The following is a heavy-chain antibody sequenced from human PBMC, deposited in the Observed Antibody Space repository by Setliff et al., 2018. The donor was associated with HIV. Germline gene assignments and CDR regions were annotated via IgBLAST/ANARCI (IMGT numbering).Heavy chain of an antibody. V-gene: IGHV1-69*13. D-gene: IGHD2-15*01. J-gene: IGHJ4*02. CDR3: ARDLIRITPHGDLPF. Sequence: GASVKVSCKASGGTFSLYAINWVRQAPGQGLEWMGGIIPIFNTANYAQKFQGRVTITADGSTSTAYMELSSLRSDDTALYYCARDLIRITPHGDLPFWGQGTLVTVSS. CDR2: IIPIFNTA. CDR1: GGTFSLYA.